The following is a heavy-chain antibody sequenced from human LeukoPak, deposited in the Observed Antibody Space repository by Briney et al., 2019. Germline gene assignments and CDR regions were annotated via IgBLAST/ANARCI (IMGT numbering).Heavy chain of an antibody. V-gene: IGHV1-69*06. CDR2: IIPIFGTA. CDR3: ARTTYYYDSSGYWPIDY. J-gene: IGHJ4*02. CDR1: GYTFTGYY. Sequence: GASVKVSCKASGYTFTGYYMHWVRQAPGQGLEWMGGIIPIFGTANYAQKFQGRVTITADKSTSTAYMELSSLRSEDTAVYYCARTTYYYDSSGYWPIDYWGQGTLVTVSS. D-gene: IGHD3-22*01.